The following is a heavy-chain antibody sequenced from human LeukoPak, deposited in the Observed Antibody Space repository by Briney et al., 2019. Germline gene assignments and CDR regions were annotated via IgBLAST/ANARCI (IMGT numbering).Heavy chain of an antibody. D-gene: IGHD3-10*01. CDR1: GGSFRGYY. J-gene: IGHJ5*02. V-gene: IGHV4-34*01. CDR3: ARGGVRGVIIT. Sequence: SETLSLTCAVYGGSFRGYYWSWLDQPPGKGLEWIGEINHSGSTNYNPSLKSRVTISVDTSKNQFSLKLSSVTAADTAVYYCARGGVRGVIITWGQGTLVTVSS. CDR2: INHSGST.